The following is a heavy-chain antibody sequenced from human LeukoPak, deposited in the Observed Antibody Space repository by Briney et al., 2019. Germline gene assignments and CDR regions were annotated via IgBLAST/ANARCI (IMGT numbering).Heavy chain of an antibody. Sequence: PGGSLRLSCAASGFTFSSYWMSWVRQAPGKGLEWVSGINWNGGSTGYADSVKGRFTISRDNAKNSLYLQMNSLRAEDTALYYCARGGYSYGFGRTVNYYYMDVWGKGTTVTVSS. D-gene: IGHD5-18*01. CDR1: GFTFSSYW. CDR2: INWNGGST. V-gene: IGHV3-20*04. CDR3: ARGGYSYGFGRTVNYYYMDV. J-gene: IGHJ6*03.